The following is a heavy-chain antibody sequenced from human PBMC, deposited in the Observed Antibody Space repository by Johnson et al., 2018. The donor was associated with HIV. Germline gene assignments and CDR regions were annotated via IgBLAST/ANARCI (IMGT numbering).Heavy chain of an antibody. CDR3: ARVGQKLVPVPRVAFDI. D-gene: IGHD6-6*01. J-gene: IGHJ3*02. Sequence: QVQLVESGGGVFQPGRSLRLSCAASGFTFSSYAMHWVRQAPGKGLEWVAVISYDGSNKYYADSVKGRFTISRDNSKNTLYLQMNSLRAEDTAVYYCARVGQKLVPVPRVAFDIWGQGTMVTVSS. V-gene: IGHV3-30*04. CDR2: ISYDGSNK. CDR1: GFTFSSYA.